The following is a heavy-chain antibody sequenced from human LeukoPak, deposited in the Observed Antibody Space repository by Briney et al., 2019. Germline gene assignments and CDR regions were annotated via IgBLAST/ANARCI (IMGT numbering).Heavy chain of an antibody. CDR1: GFIFSHYG. CDR3: ARDNWNYLFDY. Sequence: GGSLRLSCAASGFIFSHYGMHWVRQAPGKGLEWVANIKQDGSEKYYVDSVKGRFTISRDNAKNSLYLQMNSLRAEDTAVYYCARDNWNYLFDYWGQGTLVTVSS. D-gene: IGHD1-7*01. J-gene: IGHJ4*02. V-gene: IGHV3-7*01. CDR2: IKQDGSEK.